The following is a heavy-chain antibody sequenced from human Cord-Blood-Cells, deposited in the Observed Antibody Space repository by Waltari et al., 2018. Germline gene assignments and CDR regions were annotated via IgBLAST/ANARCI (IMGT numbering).Heavy chain of an antibody. V-gene: IGHV1-46*01. D-gene: IGHD3-9*01. CDR3: ARALTGDILTGYYDAFDI. J-gene: IGHJ3*02. CDR2: INPSGGST. Sequence: QVPLVQPGAEVKKPGASVKVSCTASGYTFTSYYMHWLRQAPGPGLEWMGIINPSGGSTSYEQKFQGRVTMTRDTSTSTVYMELSSLRSEDTAVYYCARALTGDILTGYYDAFDIWGQGTMVTVSS. CDR1: GYTFTSYY.